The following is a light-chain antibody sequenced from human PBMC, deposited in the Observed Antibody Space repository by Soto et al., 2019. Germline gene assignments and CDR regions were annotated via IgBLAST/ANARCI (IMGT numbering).Light chain of an antibody. CDR3: QQHANWPLT. CDR2: EAS. V-gene: IGKV3-11*01. J-gene: IGKJ4*01. CDR1: QSVGNN. Sequence: EIVLTQSPATLSLSPGERATLSRRASQSVGNNLAWYQQKRGQAPGLLIYEASTRATGIPARFSGSGSGTDFTLNISSLEPEDFAVYYCQQHANWPLTFGGGTKVEIK.